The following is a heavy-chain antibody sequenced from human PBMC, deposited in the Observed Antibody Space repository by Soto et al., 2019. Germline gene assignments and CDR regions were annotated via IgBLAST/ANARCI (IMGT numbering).Heavy chain of an antibody. CDR1: GGSISSAAYY. Sequence: SETLSLTCTVSGGSISSAAYYWSWIRQHPGKGLEWIGYISHSGSTYYNPSLKSRVIISVDTSKNQFSLSLTSVTAADTAVYYCARGPSIAARPRDYYFDYWGQGTLVTVSS. J-gene: IGHJ4*02. D-gene: IGHD6-6*01. CDR3: ARGPSIAARPRDYYFDY. CDR2: ISHSGST. V-gene: IGHV4-31*03.